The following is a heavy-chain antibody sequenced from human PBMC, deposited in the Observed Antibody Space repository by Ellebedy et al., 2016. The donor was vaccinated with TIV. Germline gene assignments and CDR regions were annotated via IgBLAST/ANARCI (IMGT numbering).Heavy chain of an antibody. Sequence: AASVKVSCKASGNSFTGYYIHWVRQAPGQGLEWMGVINPSAGTTTYAQKFRGRASMTRDTSTRTMYMEVSSLRSEDTAVYYCARDSATRSYSGHSDFDFWGQGTLVTVSS. V-gene: IGHV1-46*01. D-gene: IGHD4-23*01. J-gene: IGHJ4*02. CDR3: ARDSATRSYSGHSDFDF. CDR2: INPSAGTT. CDR1: GNSFTGYY.